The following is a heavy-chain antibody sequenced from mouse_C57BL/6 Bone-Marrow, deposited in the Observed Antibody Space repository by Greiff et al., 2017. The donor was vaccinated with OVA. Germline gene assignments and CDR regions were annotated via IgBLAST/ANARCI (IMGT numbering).Heavy chain of an antibody. J-gene: IGHJ1*03. CDR2: ISYDGSN. CDR3: AREVITTVSYWYFDV. D-gene: IGHD1-1*01. Sequence: EVKLMESGPGLVKPSQSLSLTCSVTGYSITSGYYWNWIRQFPGNKLEWMGYISYDGSNNYNPSLKNRISITRDTSKNQFFLKLNSVTTEDTATYYCAREVITTVSYWYFDVWGTGTTVTVSS. V-gene: IGHV3-6*01. CDR1: GYSITSGYY.